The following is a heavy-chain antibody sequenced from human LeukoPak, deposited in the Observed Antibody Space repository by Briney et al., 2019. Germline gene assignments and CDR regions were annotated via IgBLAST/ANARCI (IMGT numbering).Heavy chain of an antibody. J-gene: IGHJ4*02. CDR2: IGGSDGST. V-gene: IGHV3-23*01. CDR3: AKRDSSGSYPYYFDY. D-gene: IGHD3-22*01. Sequence: GGSLRLSCVASGFTFSTHAMSLVRLAAGKGLEWVSAIGGSDGSTYYADSVKGRFTISRDNSKDTLYLQMNSLRVEDTATYYCAKRDSSGSYPYYFDYWGQGTLVTVSS. CDR1: GFTFSTHA.